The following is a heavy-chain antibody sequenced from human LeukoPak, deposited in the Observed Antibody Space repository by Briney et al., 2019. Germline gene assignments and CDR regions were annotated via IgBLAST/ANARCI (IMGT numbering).Heavy chain of an antibody. V-gene: IGHV1-69*04. CDR1: GGTFSSYA. J-gene: IGHJ3*02. Sequence: GASVKVSCKASGGTFSSYAISWVRQAPGQGLEWMGRIIPILGIANYAQKFQGRVTITADKSTSTAYMELSSLRSEDTAVYYCARERLLLPHSSYDAFDIWGQGTVVTISS. D-gene: IGHD3-22*01. CDR2: IIPILGIA. CDR3: ARERLLLPHSSYDAFDI.